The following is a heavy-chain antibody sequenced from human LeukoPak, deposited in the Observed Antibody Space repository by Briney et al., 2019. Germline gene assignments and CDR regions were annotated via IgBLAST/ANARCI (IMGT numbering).Heavy chain of an antibody. CDR3: ARDQGEEFDY. Sequence: GGSLRLSCAASGFTFNRYWMSWVRQAPVKGLKWVANIKQDESEKYYVDSVKGRFTISRDNAKNSLYLQMNSLRAEDTAVYYCARDQGEEFDYWGQGTLVTVSS. V-gene: IGHV3-7*01. J-gene: IGHJ4*02. CDR1: GFTFNRYW. D-gene: IGHD3-16*01. CDR2: IKQDESEK.